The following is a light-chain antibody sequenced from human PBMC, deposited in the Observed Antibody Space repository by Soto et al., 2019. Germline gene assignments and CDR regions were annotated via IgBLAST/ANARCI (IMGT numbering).Light chain of an antibody. J-gene: IGKJ4*01. V-gene: IGKV3-20*01. Sequence: EIMLTQSPGTLSLSPGERATLSCRASQSIANNGLAWYQQKPGQTPRLLVYGASSRATGISDRFSGSGSGTDFTLTISRLEPEDFAVYYCQQYGSSPALTFGGGTKVEIK. CDR2: GAS. CDR3: QQYGSSPALT. CDR1: QSIANNG.